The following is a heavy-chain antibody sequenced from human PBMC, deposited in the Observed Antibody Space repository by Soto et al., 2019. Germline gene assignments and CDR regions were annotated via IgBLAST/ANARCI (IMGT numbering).Heavy chain of an antibody. CDR3: ARGPCGGDCYPPDS. CDR2: IYYSANT. D-gene: IGHD2-21*02. V-gene: IGHV4-30-4*08. CDR1: EGNSINVCYC. J-gene: IGHJ4*02. Sequence: LLTKSVRWSVAEGNSINVCYCCTSIKKPPGKGLEFIGYIYYSANTYYNPSLKSRVTISVDTSKNHLSLKLSSVTAADTAVYYCARGPCGGDCYPPDSWGQGTLVTVSS.